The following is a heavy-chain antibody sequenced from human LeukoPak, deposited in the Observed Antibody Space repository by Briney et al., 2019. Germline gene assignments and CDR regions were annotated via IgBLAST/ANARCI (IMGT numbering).Heavy chain of an antibody. CDR3: ARDTSSWSPRGMDV. CDR1: GFTVSSNY. Sequence: GGSLRLSCAASGFTVSSNYMSWVRQAPGKGLEWVSVIYSGGSTYYADSVKGRFTISRDNSKNTLYLQMNSLRAEDTAVYYCARDTSSWSPRGMDVWGQGTTVTVSS. V-gene: IGHV3-66*01. D-gene: IGHD6-13*01. J-gene: IGHJ6*02. CDR2: IYSGGST.